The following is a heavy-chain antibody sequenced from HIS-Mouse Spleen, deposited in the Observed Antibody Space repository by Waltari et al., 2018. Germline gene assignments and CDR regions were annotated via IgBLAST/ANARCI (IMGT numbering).Heavy chain of an antibody. D-gene: IGHD3-22*01. CDR3: ARVHYYDSSGYYFDY. Sequence: QVQLQESGPGLVQPSETLSLTCPVSGGSISSYYWSWIRQPAGKGLEWIGRIYTRGSTNHNPSLRSRVTMSVDTSKNQFYLKLSSVTAADTAVYYCARVHYYDSSGYYFDYWGQGTLVTVSS. CDR1: GGSISSYY. J-gene: IGHJ4*02. V-gene: IGHV4-4*07. CDR2: IYTRGST.